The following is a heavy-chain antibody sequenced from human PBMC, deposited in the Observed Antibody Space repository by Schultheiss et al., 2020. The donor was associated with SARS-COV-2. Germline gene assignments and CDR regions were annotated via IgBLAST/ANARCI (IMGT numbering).Heavy chain of an antibody. CDR2: VYWNGRTT. CDR3: ARGLAVISGGWLDT. V-gene: IGHV3-20*04. D-gene: IGHD2-21*01. J-gene: IGHJ5*02. CDR1: GFTFTNYW. Sequence: GGSLRLSCAASGFTFTNYWMTWVRQSPGKGLEWVSGVYWNGRTTRYADFVKGRFTISRDNANNSLYLEMNNLRAEDTGLYYCARGLAVISGGWLDTWGQGTLVTVSS.